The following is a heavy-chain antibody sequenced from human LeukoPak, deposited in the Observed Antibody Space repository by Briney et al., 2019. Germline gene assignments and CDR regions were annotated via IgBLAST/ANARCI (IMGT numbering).Heavy chain of an antibody. CDR2: IYTSGYT. CDR3: ARGYYYGSGSPQFDY. Sequence: SETLSPTCTVSGDSISSNYWSWIRQPAGKGLEWIGRIYTSGYTNYNPSLKSRVAMSLDTSKNQFSLKLSSVTAADTAVYYCARGYYYGSGSPQFDYWGQGTLVTVSS. D-gene: IGHD3-10*01. J-gene: IGHJ4*02. V-gene: IGHV4-4*07. CDR1: GDSISSNY.